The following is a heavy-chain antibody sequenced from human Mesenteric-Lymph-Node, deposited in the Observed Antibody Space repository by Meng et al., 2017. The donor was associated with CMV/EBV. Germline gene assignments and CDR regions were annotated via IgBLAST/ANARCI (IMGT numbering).Heavy chain of an antibody. CDR2: IYGGDST. V-gene: IGHV3-53*01. CDR1: GFLVSANF. Sequence: ETLSLTCAASGFLVSANFIGWVRQAPGKGLEWVSLIYGGDSTYYRDSVQGRFIISRDNSTNTLYLPMNRLRGEDTAVYHGEKVGAAGGVQPFDRWGRGTLVTVSS. J-gene: IGHJ4*02. D-gene: IGHD2-8*02. CDR3: EKVGAAGGVQPFDR.